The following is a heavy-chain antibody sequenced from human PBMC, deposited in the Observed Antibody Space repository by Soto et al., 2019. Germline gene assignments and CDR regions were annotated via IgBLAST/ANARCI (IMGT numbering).Heavy chain of an antibody. J-gene: IGHJ4*02. CDR3: ASWDYYDSSGYYYY. V-gene: IGHV1-69*13. CDR2: IIPIFGTA. CDR1: GGTFSSYA. D-gene: IGHD3-22*01. Sequence: SVKVSCKASGGTFSSYAISWVRQAPGQGLEWMGGIIPIFGTANYAQKFQGRVTITADESTSTAYMELSSLRSEDTAVYYCASWDYYDSSGYYYYWGQGTLVTVSS.